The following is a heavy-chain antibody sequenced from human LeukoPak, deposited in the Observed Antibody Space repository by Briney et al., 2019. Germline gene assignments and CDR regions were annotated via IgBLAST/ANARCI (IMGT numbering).Heavy chain of an antibody. D-gene: IGHD1-26*01. CDR3: ASSGGRWDRARFDY. CDR1: GGSFSGYY. CDR2: INHSGST. J-gene: IGHJ4*02. Sequence: SETLSLTCAVYGGSFSGYYWSWIRQPPGKGLEWIGEINHSGSTNYNPSLKRRVTISVDTSKNQFSLKLSSVTAAHTAVYYCASSGGRWDRARFDYWGQGTLVSVSS. V-gene: IGHV4-34*01.